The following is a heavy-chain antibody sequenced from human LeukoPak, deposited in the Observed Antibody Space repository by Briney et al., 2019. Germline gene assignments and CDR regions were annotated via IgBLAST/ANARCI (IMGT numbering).Heavy chain of an antibody. D-gene: IGHD2-15*01. Sequence: GASVKVSCKASGYTFTSYYMHWVRQAPGQGLEWMGGIIPIFGTANYAQKFQGRVTITADKSTSTAYMELSSLRSEDTAVYYCATLCSGGSCYSYGWFDPWGQGTLVTVSS. V-gene: IGHV1-69*06. J-gene: IGHJ5*02. CDR2: IIPIFGTA. CDR1: GYTFTSYY. CDR3: ATLCSGGSCYSYGWFDP.